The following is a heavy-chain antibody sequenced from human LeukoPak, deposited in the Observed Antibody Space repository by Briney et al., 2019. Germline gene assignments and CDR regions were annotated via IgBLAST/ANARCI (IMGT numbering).Heavy chain of an antibody. CDR2: ISSSSGYT. D-gene: IGHD6-19*01. V-gene: IGHV3-11*03. CDR3: ARSTVSGWNFDY. J-gene: IGHJ4*02. Sequence: KPGGSLRLSCAASGFTFSDYYMSWIRQAPGKGLEWVSYISSSSGYTNYADSVKGRFTISRDNAKNSLYVQMNSLRAEDTAVYYCARSTVSGWNFDYWGQGTLVTVSS. CDR1: GFTFSDYY.